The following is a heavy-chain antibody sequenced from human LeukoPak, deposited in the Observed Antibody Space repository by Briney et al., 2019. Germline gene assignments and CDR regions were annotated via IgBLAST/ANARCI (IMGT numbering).Heavy chain of an antibody. V-gene: IGHV3-74*01. CDR1: GFTFSSYA. CDR3: ARENGANRRALDV. Sequence: QSGGSLRLSCAASGFTFSSYAMSWVRQAPGKGLVWVSRINSDGTSTIYADSVKGRFTISRDNAKNTLFLQMNSLRAEDTAVYYCARENGANRRALDVWGPGTRVTVSS. J-gene: IGHJ3*01. D-gene: IGHD4/OR15-4a*01. CDR2: INSDGTST.